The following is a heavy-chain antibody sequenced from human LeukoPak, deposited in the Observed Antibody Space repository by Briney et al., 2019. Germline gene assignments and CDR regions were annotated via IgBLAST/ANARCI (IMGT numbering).Heavy chain of an antibody. Sequence: PGGALRLSCAASGFTFYDYAMHWVRQAPGKGLEWGSFITGDGGGTYYADSVKGRFTISRDNSKHCLYLLMNSLRTEDTAFYYCARDKETTGWLNWGQGTLVTVSS. J-gene: IGHJ4*02. CDR1: GFTFYDYA. CDR3: ARDKETTGWLN. V-gene: IGHV3-43*02. CDR2: ITGDGGGT. D-gene: IGHD6-19*01.